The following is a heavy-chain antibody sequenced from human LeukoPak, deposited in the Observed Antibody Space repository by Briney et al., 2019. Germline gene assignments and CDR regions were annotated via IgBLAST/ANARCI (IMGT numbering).Heavy chain of an antibody. CDR2: IYHTGST. CDR3: ARVGHPTQRRVLSAVTIPTAGAFDI. D-gene: IGHD4-17*01. V-gene: IGHV4-34*01. Sequence: PSETLSLTCAVYGGSFTTYYWSWIRQPPGKGLEWIGDIYHTGSTTYNPSLKSRVTISVDTSKNQFSLRLSSVTAADTAVYYCARVGHPTQRRVLSAVTIPTAGAFDIWGQGTLVTVSS. CDR1: GGSFTTYY. J-gene: IGHJ3*02.